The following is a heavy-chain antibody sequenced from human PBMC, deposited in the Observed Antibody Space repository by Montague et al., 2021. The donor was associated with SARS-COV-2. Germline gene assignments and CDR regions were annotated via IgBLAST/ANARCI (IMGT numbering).Heavy chain of an antibody. V-gene: IGHV4-34*01. Sequence: SETLSLTCAVYGGSFSDYYWTWIRQPPGKGLEWIGEIDHSGTTNYNPSLKSRLSISVDTSKNQFSLKLSSVTAADTAVYYCARGFDYWGQGTLVTVSS. CDR1: GGSFSDYY. CDR2: IDHSGTT. J-gene: IGHJ4*02. CDR3: ARGFDY.